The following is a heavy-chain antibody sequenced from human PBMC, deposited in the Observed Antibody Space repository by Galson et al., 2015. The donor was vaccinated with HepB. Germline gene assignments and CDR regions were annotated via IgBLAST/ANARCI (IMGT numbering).Heavy chain of an antibody. CDR2: TYYKSKWYN. CDR1: GDSVSSNSAA. CDR3: ARERITLVRGVVYDYYGMDV. Sequence: CAISGDSVSSNSAAWNWIRQSPPRGLEWLGRTYYKSKWYNDYAVSVKSRISINADTSKNQFSLQLKSATPEDTAMYYCARERITLVRGVVYDYYGMDVWGQGTTVTVSS. J-gene: IGHJ6*02. D-gene: IGHD3-10*01. V-gene: IGHV6-1*01.